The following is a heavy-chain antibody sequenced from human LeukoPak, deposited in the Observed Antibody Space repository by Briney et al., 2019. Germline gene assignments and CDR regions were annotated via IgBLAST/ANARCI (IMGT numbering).Heavy chain of an antibody. J-gene: IGHJ4*02. CDR2: IIPIFGTA. Sequence: SVKVSCKASGGTFSSYAISWVRQAPGQGLEWMGRIIPIFGTANYAQKFQGRVTMTEDTSTDTAYMELSSLRSEDTAVYYCATDGGIHYDSSGRRVYYFEYWGQGTLVTVSS. D-gene: IGHD3-22*01. CDR1: GGTFSSYA. CDR3: ATDGGIHYDSSGRRVYYFEY. V-gene: IGHV1-69*06.